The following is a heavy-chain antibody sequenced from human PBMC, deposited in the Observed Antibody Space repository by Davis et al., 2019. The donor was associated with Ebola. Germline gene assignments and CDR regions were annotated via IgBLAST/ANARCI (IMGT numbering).Heavy chain of an antibody. V-gene: IGHV3-9*01. CDR1: GFTFDDYA. J-gene: IGHJ4*02. D-gene: IGHD6-13*01. Sequence: SLKISCAASGFTFDDYAMHWVRQAPGKGLEWVSGISWNSGSIGYADSVKGRFTISRDNAKNSLYLQMNSLRAEDTALYYCARRRAAAGSNWDQGTLVTVSS. CDR2: ISWNSGSI. CDR3: ARRRAAAGSN.